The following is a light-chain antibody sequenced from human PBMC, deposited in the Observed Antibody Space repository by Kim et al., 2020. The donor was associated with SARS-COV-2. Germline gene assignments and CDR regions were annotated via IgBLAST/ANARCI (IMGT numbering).Light chain of an antibody. CDR1: SSNIRTNT. Sequence: GQRVTRSYSGSSSNIRTNTVNWYQHVPGTAPNLLLYGDNQRPAGVPDRFSGSKSGTSAALAITGLQSDDEADYYCASWDDRLNGIVFGGGTQLTVL. J-gene: IGLJ3*02. CDR3: ASWDDRLNGIV. V-gene: IGLV1-44*01. CDR2: GDN.